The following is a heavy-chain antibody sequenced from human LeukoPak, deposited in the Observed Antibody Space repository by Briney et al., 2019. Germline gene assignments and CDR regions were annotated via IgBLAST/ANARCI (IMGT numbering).Heavy chain of an antibody. CDR2: INAGNGNT. CDR3: ARGNYDILTGPRRTDAFDI. J-gene: IGHJ3*02. Sequence: ASVKVSCKASGYTFTSYAMHWVRQAPGQRLEWMGWINAGNGNTKYSQKFQGRVTMTTDTSTSTAYMELRSLRSDDTAVYYCARGNYDILTGPRRTDAFDIWGQGTKVTVSS. CDR1: GYTFTSYA. V-gene: IGHV1-3*01. D-gene: IGHD3-9*01.